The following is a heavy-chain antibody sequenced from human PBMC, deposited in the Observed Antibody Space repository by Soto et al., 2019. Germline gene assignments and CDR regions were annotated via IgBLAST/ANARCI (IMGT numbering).Heavy chain of an antibody. CDR3: ARAISSGWYYFDY. V-gene: IGHV4-59*08. D-gene: IGHD6-19*01. CDR1: AGSISGYY. J-gene: IGHJ4*02. CDR2: IYYSGST. Sequence: PSETLSLTCTVSAGSISGYYWSWIRQPPGKGREWIGCIYYSGSTNYNPSLKSRVTISVDTSKNHFSLKLSSVTAAYTAVYYCARAISSGWYYFDYWGQGTLVTVSS.